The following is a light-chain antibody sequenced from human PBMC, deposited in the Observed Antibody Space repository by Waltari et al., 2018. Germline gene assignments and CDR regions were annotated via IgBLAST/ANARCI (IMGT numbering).Light chain of an antibody. Sequence: QSALTQPAPVSGSPGQSLPISSTGTGSDVGGYNYVPWYQQHPGKAPKLMIYDVSKRPSGVSNRFSGSKSGNTASLTISGLQAEDEADYYCSSYTSSSTLVFGGGTKLTVL. CDR3: SSYTSSSTLV. CDR2: DVS. CDR1: GSDVGGYNY. V-gene: IGLV2-14*01. J-gene: IGLJ3*02.